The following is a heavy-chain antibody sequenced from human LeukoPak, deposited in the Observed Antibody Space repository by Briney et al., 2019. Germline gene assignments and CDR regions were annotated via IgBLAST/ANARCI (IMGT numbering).Heavy chain of an antibody. CDR1: GYSISSGYY. CDR2: IYHSGST. Sequence: SETLSPTCTVSGYSISSGYYWGWIRQPPGKGLEWIGSIYHSGSTYYNPSLKSRVTISVDTSKNQFPLKLSSVTAADTAVYYCASYDFWSGYYSPWGQGTLVTVSS. CDR3: ASYDFWSGYYSP. J-gene: IGHJ5*02. D-gene: IGHD3-3*01. V-gene: IGHV4-38-2*02.